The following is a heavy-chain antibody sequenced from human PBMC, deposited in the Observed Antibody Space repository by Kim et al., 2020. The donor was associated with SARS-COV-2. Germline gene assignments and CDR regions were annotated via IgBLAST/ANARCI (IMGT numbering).Heavy chain of an antibody. J-gene: IGHJ4*02. CDR3: ARTDYDSSGYYSDY. Sequence: GGSLRLSCAASGFTARSNYMTWVRQAPGKGLEWVSVIYSGGSTYYADSVKGRFTISRDNSKNTLYLQMNSLRAEDTAVYYCARTDYDSSGYYSDYWGQGTLVTVSS. CDR1: GFTARSNY. D-gene: IGHD3-22*01. V-gene: IGHV3-53*01. CDR2: IYSGGST.